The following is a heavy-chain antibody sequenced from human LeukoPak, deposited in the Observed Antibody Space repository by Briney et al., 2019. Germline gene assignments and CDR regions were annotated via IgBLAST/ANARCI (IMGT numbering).Heavy chain of an antibody. CDR1: GFTFSSYW. D-gene: IGHD3-10*01. Sequence: PGGSLRLSCAASGFTFSSYWMSWVRQAPGKGLEWVANIKQDGSEKYYVDSVKGRFTISRDNSKNTLYLQMNSLRAEDTAVYYCASGDYYGSGSYYKDYWGQGTLVTVSS. CDR2: IKQDGSEK. V-gene: IGHV3-7*03. CDR3: ASGDYYGSGSYYKDY. J-gene: IGHJ4*02.